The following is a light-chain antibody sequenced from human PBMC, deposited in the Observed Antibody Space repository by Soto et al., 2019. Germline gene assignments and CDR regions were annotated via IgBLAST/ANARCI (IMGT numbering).Light chain of an antibody. Sequence: DIKMTQSPSLLSASIGDRVTITCRASHDISTFLAWYQQKPGKAPKLLIYEASTLQSGIPSRFSGSGSGTEFTLTISGLLPEDSATYFCQHSYNTPPTFGQGTKADIK. J-gene: IGKJ1*01. CDR1: HDISTF. CDR3: QHSYNTPPT. V-gene: IGKV1-9*01. CDR2: EAS.